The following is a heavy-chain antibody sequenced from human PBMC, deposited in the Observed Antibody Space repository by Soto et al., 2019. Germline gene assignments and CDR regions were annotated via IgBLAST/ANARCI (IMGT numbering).Heavy chain of an antibody. J-gene: IGHJ4*02. CDR1: GFTFSSYS. D-gene: IGHD1-7*01. CDR3: ARVTITGTTVPFDY. V-gene: IGHV3-21*01. Sequence: PGGSLRLSCAASGFTFSSYSMNWVRQAPGKGLEWVSSISSSSSYIYYADSVKGRFTISGDNAKNSLYLQMNSLRAEDTAVYYCARVTITGTTVPFDYWGQGTLVTVS. CDR2: ISSSSSYI.